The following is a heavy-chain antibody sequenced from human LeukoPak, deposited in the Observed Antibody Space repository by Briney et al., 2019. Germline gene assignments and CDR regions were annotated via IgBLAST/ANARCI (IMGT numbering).Heavy chain of an antibody. CDR1: GGSFSGYY. D-gene: IGHD2-2*01. CDR2: INHSGST. CDR3: ARGPPIVVVPAAIGAFDI. V-gene: IGHV4-34*01. J-gene: IGHJ3*02. Sequence: SETLSLTCAVYGGSFSGYYWSWIRQPPGKGLEWIGEINHSGSTNYNPSLKSRVTISVDTSKNQFSLKLGSVTAADTAVYYCARGPPIVVVPAAIGAFDIWGQGTMVTVSS.